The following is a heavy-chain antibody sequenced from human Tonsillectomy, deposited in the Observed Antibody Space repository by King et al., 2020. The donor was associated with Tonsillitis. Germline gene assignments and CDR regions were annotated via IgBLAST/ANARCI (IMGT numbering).Heavy chain of an antibody. J-gene: IGHJ4*02. CDR3: ANPFWSGYPNFDY. V-gene: IGHV3-23*04. CDR1: GFTFSSYA. D-gene: IGHD3-3*01. CDR2: IRGSGGST. Sequence: VQLVESGGGLVQPGGSLRLSCAASGFTFSSYAMSWVRQAPGKGLEWVSGIRGSGGSTYYADSVKGRFTISRDNSKNTLYLQMNSLRVEDTAVYYCANPFWSGYPNFDYWGQGTLVTVSS.